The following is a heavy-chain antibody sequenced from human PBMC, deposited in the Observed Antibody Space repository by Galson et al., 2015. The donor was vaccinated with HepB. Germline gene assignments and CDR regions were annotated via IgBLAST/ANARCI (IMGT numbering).Heavy chain of an antibody. V-gene: IGHV3-48*02. CDR3: ARDRHTIGWHDGGSLDY. CDR2: ISSSGRTI. Sequence: SLRLSCAASGFTFSSYSMNWVRQAPGKGLEWVSYISSSGRTIYYADSVKGRFTISRDKAENSLYLQMNSLRDEDTAVYYCARDRHTIGWHDGGSLDYWGQGTLVTVS. D-gene: IGHD6-19*01. J-gene: IGHJ4*02. CDR1: GFTFSSYS.